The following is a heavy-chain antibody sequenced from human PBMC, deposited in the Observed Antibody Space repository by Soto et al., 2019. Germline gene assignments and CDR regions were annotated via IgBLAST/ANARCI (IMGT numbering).Heavy chain of an antibody. CDR3: ARYPNSLNNLFDP. D-gene: IGHD3-9*01. CDR1: GGTFSNYA. J-gene: IGHJ5*02. V-gene: IGHV1-69*06. Sequence: QIHLVQSGAEVKKPGSSVKISCKASGGTFSNYAISWVRQAPGQGLEWMGGITTIFDTTNYAQKFQGRLTITADTSTSTAYMELSSLRSDDTAIYFGARYPNSLNNLFDPWGQGTLVTVSP. CDR2: ITTIFDTT.